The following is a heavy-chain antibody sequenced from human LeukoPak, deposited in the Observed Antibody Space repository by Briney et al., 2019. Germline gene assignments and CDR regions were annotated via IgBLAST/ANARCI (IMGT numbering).Heavy chain of an antibody. J-gene: IGHJ6*02. CDR1: GYTFTSYA. CDR2: INAGNGNT. CDR3: ARGFLEWLPSISGYYYYGMDV. D-gene: IGHD3-3*01. V-gene: IGHV1-3*01. Sequence: ASVKVSCKASGYTFTSYAMHWVRQAPGQRLEWMGWINAGNGNTKYSQKFQGRVTITRDTSASTAYMELSSLRSEDTAVYYCARGFLEWLPSISGYYYYGMDVWGQGTTVTVSS.